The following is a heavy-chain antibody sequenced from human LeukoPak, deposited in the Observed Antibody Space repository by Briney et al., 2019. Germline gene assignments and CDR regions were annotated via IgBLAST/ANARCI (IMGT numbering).Heavy chain of an antibody. CDR2: ISSSSSTI. D-gene: IGHD4-17*01. J-gene: IGHJ4*02. Sequence: GGSLRLSCAASGFTFSCYSMNWVRQPPGKGLEWVSYISSSSSTIYYADSVKGRFTISRDNAKNSLYLQMNSLRAEDTAVYYCARATDYGGDYWGQGTLVTVSS. CDR1: GFTFSCYS. V-gene: IGHV3-48*01. CDR3: ARATDYGGDY.